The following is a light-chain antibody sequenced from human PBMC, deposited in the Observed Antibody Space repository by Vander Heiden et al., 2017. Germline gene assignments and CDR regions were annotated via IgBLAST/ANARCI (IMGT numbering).Light chain of an antibody. CDR3: QQYGSSPLT. CDR2: GAS. J-gene: IGKJ4*01. CDR1: QRVSSSY. Sequence: DIVLTQSPRTLSLSPGESATLSCWRSQRVSSSYLAWYQQKPGQAPRLLIYGASSRATGIPDRFSGSGSGTDFTLTISRLEPEDFAVYYCQQYGSSPLTFSGGTKVEIK. V-gene: IGKV3-20*01.